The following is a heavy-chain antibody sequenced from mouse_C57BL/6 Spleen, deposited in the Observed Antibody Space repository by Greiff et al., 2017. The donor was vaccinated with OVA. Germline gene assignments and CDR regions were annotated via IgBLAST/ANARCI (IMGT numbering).Heavy chain of an antibody. CDR1: GYTFTDYE. CDR3: TREGANYYGSSSFAY. V-gene: IGHV1-15*01. Sequence: VKLMESGAELVRPGASVTLSCKASGYTFTDYEMHWVKQTPVHGLEWIGAIDPETGGTAYNQKFKGKAILTADKSSSTAYMELRSLTSEDSAVYYCTREGANYYGSSSFAYWGQGTLVTVSA. D-gene: IGHD1-1*01. J-gene: IGHJ3*01. CDR2: IDPETGGT.